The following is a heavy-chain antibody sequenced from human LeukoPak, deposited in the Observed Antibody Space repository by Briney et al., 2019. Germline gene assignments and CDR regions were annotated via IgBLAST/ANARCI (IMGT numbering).Heavy chain of an antibody. D-gene: IGHD6-13*01. CDR3: ARETGIAAAGTFWFDP. CDR2: IKQDGSEK. V-gene: IGHV3-7*03. CDR1: GFTFSSYW. J-gene: IGHJ5*02. Sequence: GGSLRLSCAASGFTFSSYWMSWVRQAPGKGLEWVANIKQDGSEKYYVDSVKGRFTISRDNAKNSLYLQMNSLRAEDTAVYYCARETGIAAAGTFWFDPWGQGTLVTVSS.